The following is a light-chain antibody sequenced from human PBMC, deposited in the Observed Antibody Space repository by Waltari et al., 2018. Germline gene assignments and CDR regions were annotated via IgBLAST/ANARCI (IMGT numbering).Light chain of an antibody. CDR3: QHYVRLPVT. CDR1: QSVSRA. V-gene: IGKV3-20*01. Sequence: EIVLTQSPGTLSLSPGERVTRSCRASQSVSRALAWYQQKPGQAPRLLLYGASTRATGIPDRFSGSGSGTDFSLTISRLEPEDFAVYYCQHYVRLPVTFGQGTKVEIK. J-gene: IGKJ1*01. CDR2: GAS.